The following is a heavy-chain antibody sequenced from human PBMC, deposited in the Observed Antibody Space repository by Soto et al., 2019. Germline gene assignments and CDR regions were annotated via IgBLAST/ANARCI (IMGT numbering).Heavy chain of an antibody. CDR2: IRSSSSYI. CDR3: ASSYYYDSSGYYDY. D-gene: IGHD3-22*01. V-gene: IGHV3-21*01. Sequence: EVQLVESGGGLVKPGGSLRLSCAASGFTFSSYSMNWVRQAPGKGLEWVSFIRSSSSYIYYADSVKGRFTISRDIAKNSLYLQMNSLRAEDTAVYYCASSYYYDSSGYYDYWGQGTLVTVSS. J-gene: IGHJ4*02. CDR1: GFTFSSYS.